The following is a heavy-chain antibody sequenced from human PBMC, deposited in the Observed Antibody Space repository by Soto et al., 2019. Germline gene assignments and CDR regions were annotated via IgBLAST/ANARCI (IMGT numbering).Heavy chain of an antibody. CDR3: ARTRDPFRGVIKNWFDP. D-gene: IGHD3-10*01. Sequence: ASVKVSCKASGYTFTSYGISWVRQAPGQGLEWMGWISAYNGNTNYAQKLQGRVTMTTDTSTSTAYMELRSLRSDDTAVYYCARTRDPFRGVIKNWFDPLGQGTLVTVSS. CDR1: GYTFTSYG. CDR2: ISAYNGNT. J-gene: IGHJ5*02. V-gene: IGHV1-18*01.